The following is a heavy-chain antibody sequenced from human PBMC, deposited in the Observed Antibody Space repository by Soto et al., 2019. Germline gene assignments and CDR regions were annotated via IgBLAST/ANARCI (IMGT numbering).Heavy chain of an antibody. Sequence: TSETLSLTCAVSGGSISSGAYSWSWIRQPPGKGLEWIGYIYHSGSTYYNPSLKSRVTISVDRSKNQFSLKLNSVTAADTAVYYCARAFVVRGLEALNRGFDPWGQGTLVTVSS. J-gene: IGHJ5*02. CDR3: ARAFVVRGLEALNRGFDP. CDR2: IYHSGST. V-gene: IGHV4-30-2*01. CDR1: GGSISSGAYS. D-gene: IGHD2-21*01.